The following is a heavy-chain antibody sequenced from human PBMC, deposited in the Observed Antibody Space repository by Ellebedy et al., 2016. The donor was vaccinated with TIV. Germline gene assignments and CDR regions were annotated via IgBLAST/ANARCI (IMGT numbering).Heavy chain of an antibody. J-gene: IGHJ4*02. CDR1: GFTFSSYS. Sequence: PSETLSLTCAASGFTFSSYSMNWVRQAPGKGLEWVSSISSSSSYIYYADSVKGRFTISRDNAKNSLYLQMNSLRAEDTAVYYCAREERWLQYIDYWGQGTLVTVSS. V-gene: IGHV3-21*01. D-gene: IGHD5-24*01. CDR3: AREERWLQYIDY. CDR2: ISSSSSYI.